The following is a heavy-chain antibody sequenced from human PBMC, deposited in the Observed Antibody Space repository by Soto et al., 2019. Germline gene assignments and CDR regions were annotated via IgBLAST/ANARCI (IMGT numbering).Heavy chain of an antibody. D-gene: IGHD1-1*01. CDR3: ARDLAWKRGKVGRYYYGMDV. V-gene: IGHV3-11*06. CDR1: GFIFSDYY. J-gene: IGHJ6*02. Sequence: GGSLRLSCAASGFIFSDYYMSWVRQTPGKGLDWISYISTRSTYTNYADSVKGRFTISRDNTKNSLYLQMDSLRVEDTAVYYCARDLAWKRGKVGRYYYGMDVWGQGTTVTVSS. CDR2: ISTRSTYT.